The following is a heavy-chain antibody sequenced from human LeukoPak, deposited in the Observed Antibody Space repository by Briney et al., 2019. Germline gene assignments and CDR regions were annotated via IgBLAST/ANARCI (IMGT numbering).Heavy chain of an antibody. V-gene: IGHV4-34*01. J-gene: IGHJ5*02. CDR2: INHSGST. Sequence: SETLSLTCAVYGGSFSGYYWSWIRQPPGKGLEWIGEINHSGSTNYNPSLKSRVTISVDASKNQFSLKLSSVTAADTAVYYCARGRITMIVATWGQGTLVTVSS. CDR3: ARGRITMIVAT. D-gene: IGHD3-22*01. CDR1: GGSFSGYY.